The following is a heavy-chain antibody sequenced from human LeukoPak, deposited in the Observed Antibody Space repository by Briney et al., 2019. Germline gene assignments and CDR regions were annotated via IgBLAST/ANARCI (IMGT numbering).Heavy chain of an antibody. CDR1: GGSFSGYY. CDR2: INHSGST. D-gene: IGHD1-26*01. Sequence: PSETLSLTCAVYGGSFSGYYWSWIRQPPGKGLEWIGEINHSGSTNYNPSLKSRVTISVDTSKNQFSLKLTSVTAADTAVYYCARDSHLGSNNWFDPWGQGTLDTVSS. J-gene: IGHJ5*02. V-gene: IGHV4-34*01. CDR3: ARDSHLGSNNWFDP.